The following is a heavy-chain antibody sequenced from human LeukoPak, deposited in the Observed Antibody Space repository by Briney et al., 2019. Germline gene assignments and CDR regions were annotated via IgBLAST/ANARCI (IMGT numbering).Heavy chain of an antibody. V-gene: IGHV4-30-4*01. CDR2: IYNNGST. CDR1: GGSISSGDYY. D-gene: IGHD6-13*01. Sequence: SETLSLTCTVSGGSISSGDYYWSWIRQPPGKGLEWIGYIYNNGSTYYKPSLKSRVTISVDTSKNQFSLKLSSVTAADTAVYYCASVVRCWSYYYYGMDVWGQGTTVTVSS. J-gene: IGHJ6*02. CDR3: ASVVRCWSYYYYGMDV.